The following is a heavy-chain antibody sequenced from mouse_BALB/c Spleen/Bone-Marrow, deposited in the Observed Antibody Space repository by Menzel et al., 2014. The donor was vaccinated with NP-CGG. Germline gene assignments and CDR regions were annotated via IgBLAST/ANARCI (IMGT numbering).Heavy chain of an antibody. CDR2: INPSTAYT. Sequence: VKLLESGAELAKPGASVQMSCKASVYTFTTYWLHCVQPRPVTGLEWIGYINPSTAYTDYNKKFVVKATLTANKFSSTAYMQPSSWTSEDSAVYYCARDLDYWGQGTSVTV. J-gene: IGHJ4*01. CDR3: ARDLDY. CDR1: VYTFTTYW. V-gene: IGHV1-4*01.